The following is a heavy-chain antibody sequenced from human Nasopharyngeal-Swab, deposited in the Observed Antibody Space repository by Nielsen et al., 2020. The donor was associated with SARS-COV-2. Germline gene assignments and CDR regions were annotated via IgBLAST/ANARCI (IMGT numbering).Heavy chain of an antibody. CDR3: AKVRSWRLDAFDS. J-gene: IGHJ4*02. CDR1: GFTFSSYA. V-gene: IGHV3-23*03. CDR2: IHTDVNNN. Sequence: GGSLRLSCAASGFTFSSYAMSWVRQAPGKGLEWVSVIHTDVNNNYYVDSVKGRFTISRDNSKKALFLQMNSLRVEDTAVYYCAKVRSWRLDAFDSWGQGTLVTVSS. D-gene: IGHD6-13*01.